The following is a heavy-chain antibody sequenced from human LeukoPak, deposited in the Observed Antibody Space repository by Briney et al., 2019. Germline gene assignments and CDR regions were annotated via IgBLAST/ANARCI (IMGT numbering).Heavy chain of an antibody. D-gene: IGHD3-3*01. J-gene: IGHJ6*04. Sequence: SVKVSCKASGGAFSDYALNWVRQAPGQGLEWMGVFIPILGTANCTQKFQGRVTITADISTNTVYMELSSLRSEDTAVYFCAGIPVFGVVLHQEPVWGKGTTVTVSP. V-gene: IGHV1-69*10. CDR3: AGIPVFGVVLHQEPV. CDR2: FIPILGTA. CDR1: GGAFSDYA.